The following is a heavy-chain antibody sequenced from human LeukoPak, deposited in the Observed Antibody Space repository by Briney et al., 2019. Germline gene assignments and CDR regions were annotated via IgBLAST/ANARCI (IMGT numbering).Heavy chain of an antibody. V-gene: IGHV3-7*01. Sequence: PGGSLRLSCAASGFTFSASWISWVRQAPGKGLEWVANMHHDGSERYYVDSVKGRFIISRDNAKNSLYLQMNSLRDEDTAVYYCVRVKGGDWGQGTLVTVSS. J-gene: IGHJ4*02. CDR2: MHHDGSER. CDR1: GFTFSASW. CDR3: VRVKGGD. D-gene: IGHD3-16*01.